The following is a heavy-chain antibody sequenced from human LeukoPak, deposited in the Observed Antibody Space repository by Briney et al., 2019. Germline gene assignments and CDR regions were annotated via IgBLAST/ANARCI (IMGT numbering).Heavy chain of an antibody. D-gene: IGHD2-8*02. J-gene: IGHJ3*02. V-gene: IGHV1-46*01. CDR1: GYTFTSYY. CDR3: ARAPPSVLSSAHDAFDI. Sequence: GASVKVSCKASGYTFTSYYMHWGRQAPGQGLEWMGIINPSGGSTSHAQKFQGRVTMTRDMSTSTVYMELSSLRSEDTAVYYCARAPPSVLSSAHDAFDIWGQGTMVTVSS. CDR2: INPSGGST.